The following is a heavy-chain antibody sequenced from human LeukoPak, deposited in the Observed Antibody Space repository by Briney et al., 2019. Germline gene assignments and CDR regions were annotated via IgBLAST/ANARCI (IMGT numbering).Heavy chain of an antibody. CDR3: ARADRGHYYDSSGYYRAFGY. V-gene: IGHV1-2*02. J-gene: IGHJ4*02. CDR1: GYTFTGYY. Sequence: GASVKVSCKASGYTFTGYYMHWVRQAPGQGLEWMGWINPNSGGTNYAQKFQGRVTMTRDTSISTAYMELSRLRSDDTAVYYCARADRGHYYDSSGYYRAFGYWGQGTLVTVSS. CDR2: INPNSGGT. D-gene: IGHD3-22*01.